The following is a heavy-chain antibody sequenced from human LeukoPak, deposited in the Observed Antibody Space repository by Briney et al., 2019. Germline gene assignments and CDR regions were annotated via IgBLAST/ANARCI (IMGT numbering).Heavy chain of an antibody. V-gene: IGHV3-23*01. CDR1: GFTFSTYA. CDR3: AKGVVAAQNAFDI. Sequence: GGSLRLSCGASGFTFSTYAMSWVRQAPGKGLEWVSEISGSGGSTYYADSVKGRFTISRDNSKNTLYLQMNSLRAKDTAVYYCAKGVVAAQNAFDIWGQGTMVTVSS. D-gene: IGHD2-15*01. CDR2: ISGSGGST. J-gene: IGHJ3*02.